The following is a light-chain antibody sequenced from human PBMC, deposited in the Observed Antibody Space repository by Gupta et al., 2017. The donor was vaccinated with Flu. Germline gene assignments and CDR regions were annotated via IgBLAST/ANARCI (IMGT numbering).Light chain of an antibody. CDR2: AAS. CDR1: QSISSY. V-gene: IGKV1-39*01. CDR3: QQSYSTPPCT. J-gene: IGKJ2*02. Sequence: SSLSASVGDRVTITCRASQSISSYLNWYQQKPGKAPKLLIYAASSLQSGVPSRFSGSGSGTDFTLTISSLQPEDFATYYCQQSYSTPPCTFGQGTKLEIK.